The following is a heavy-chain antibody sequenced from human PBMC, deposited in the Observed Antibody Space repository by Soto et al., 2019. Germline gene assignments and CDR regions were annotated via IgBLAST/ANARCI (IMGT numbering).Heavy chain of an antibody. V-gene: IGHV3-74*01. Sequence: GGSLRLSCAASGFTFSSYWMHWVRQAPRKGLVWVSRINKDESSTNYADSVKGRFTISRDNAKNTLYLEVNSLRVEDTAVYYCARGAYMIRGIINYYFDYWGQGTLVTVSS. CDR1: GFTFSSYW. CDR2: INKDESST. J-gene: IGHJ4*02. D-gene: IGHD3-10*01. CDR3: ARGAYMIRGIINYYFDY.